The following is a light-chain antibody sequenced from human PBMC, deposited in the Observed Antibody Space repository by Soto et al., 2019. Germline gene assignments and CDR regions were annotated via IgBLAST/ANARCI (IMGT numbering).Light chain of an antibody. J-gene: IGKJ4*01. V-gene: IGKV1-5*03. CDR1: QSINSW. Sequence: DIQMTQSPSALSASVGDRVTITCRASQSINSWLAWYQQKSGKAPKLLIYKASSLESGVPSRFSGSGSGTEFTLIISSLQPDDFATYHCQQYNSYPLTVGGGTTVDSK. CDR3: QQYNSYPLT. CDR2: KAS.